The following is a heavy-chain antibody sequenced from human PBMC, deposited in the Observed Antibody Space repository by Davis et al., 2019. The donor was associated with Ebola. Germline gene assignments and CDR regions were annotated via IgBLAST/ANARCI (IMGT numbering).Heavy chain of an antibody. CDR3: ARVGYCSSTSCYVLGHYYYGMDV. CDR2: INSDGSST. V-gene: IGHV3-74*01. J-gene: IGHJ6*02. Sequence: GESLKISCAASGFTFSSYSMNWVRQAPGKGLVWVSRINSDGSSTSYADSVKGRFTISRDNAKNTLYLQMNSLRAEDTAVYYCARVGYCSSTSCYVLGHYYYGMDVWGQGTTVTVSS. CDR1: GFTFSSYS. D-gene: IGHD2-2*01.